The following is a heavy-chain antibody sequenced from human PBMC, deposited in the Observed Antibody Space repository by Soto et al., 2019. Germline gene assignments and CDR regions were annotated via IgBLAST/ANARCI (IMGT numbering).Heavy chain of an antibody. J-gene: IGHJ4*02. V-gene: IGHV3-23*01. CDR3: ARVGTYYGSGSPYYSDY. Sequence: EVQLLESGGGLVQPGGSLRLSCAASGFTFSRYAMGWVRQAPGKGLEWVSVISGSGGNIHYADSVEGRFTISRDNSRNTLYLQMNSLRAEDTAVYYCARVGTYYGSGSPYYSDYWGQGTLVTVSS. D-gene: IGHD3-10*01. CDR1: GFTFSRYA. CDR2: ISGSGGNI.